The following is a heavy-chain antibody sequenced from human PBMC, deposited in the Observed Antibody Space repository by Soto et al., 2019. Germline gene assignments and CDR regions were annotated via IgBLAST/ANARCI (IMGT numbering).Heavy chain of an antibody. Sequence: PSETLSLTCAVSGGSISSGGYSWSWIRQPPGKGLEWIGYIYHSGSTYYNPSLKSRVTISVDRSKNQFSLKLSSVTAADTAVYYCARALPRYYYDSSGPYDYWGQGTLVTVSS. V-gene: IGHV4-30-2*01. J-gene: IGHJ4*02. CDR3: ARALPRYYYDSSGPYDY. D-gene: IGHD3-22*01. CDR1: GGSISSGGYS. CDR2: IYHSGST.